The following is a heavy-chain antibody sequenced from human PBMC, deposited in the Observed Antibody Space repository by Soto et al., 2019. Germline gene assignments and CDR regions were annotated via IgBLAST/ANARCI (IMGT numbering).Heavy chain of an antibody. V-gene: IGHV4-30-2*02. J-gene: IGHJ4*02. Sequence: PSETLSLTXAVSGGSISSGGYSWSWIRQPPGKGLEWIGYIYHSGNTYYNPSLKSRVTISVDTSKNQFSLKLSSVTAADTAVYYCARSPQMATIADFGYWGQGTLVTVSS. CDR3: ARSPQMATIADFGY. D-gene: IGHD5-12*01. CDR1: GGSISSGGYS. CDR2: IYHSGNT.